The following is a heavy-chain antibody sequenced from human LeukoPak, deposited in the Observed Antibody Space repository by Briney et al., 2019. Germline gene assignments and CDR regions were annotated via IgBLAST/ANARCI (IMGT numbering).Heavy chain of an antibody. J-gene: IGHJ4*02. CDR1: GFTFRNYA. CDR3: ARDPDPIVGVSFDY. D-gene: IGHD1-26*01. V-gene: IGHV3-48*04. CDR2: IGSSGGTI. Sequence: PGGSLRLSCAASGFTFRNYAVSWVRQAPGKGLEWVSYIGSSGGTIYYADSVKGRFTISRDNAKNSLYLQMNSLGVEDTAVYYCARDPDPIVGVSFDYWGQGTLVTVSS.